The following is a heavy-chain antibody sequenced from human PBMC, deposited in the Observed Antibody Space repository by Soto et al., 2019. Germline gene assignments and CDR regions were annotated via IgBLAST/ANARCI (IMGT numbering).Heavy chain of an antibody. J-gene: IGHJ5*02. CDR1: GFTFSRYA. Sequence: PGGSLRLSCAASGFTFSRYAMRWVRQAPGKGLEWVSATSGRGGSTYYSDSVKGRFTISRDNSKNTLYLQMNSLRAEDSAVYYCATDSAYCGGGCLPGWFDPWGQGTLFTVSS. V-gene: IGHV3-23*01. CDR3: ATDSAYCGGGCLPGWFDP. D-gene: IGHD2-21*02. CDR2: TSGRGGST.